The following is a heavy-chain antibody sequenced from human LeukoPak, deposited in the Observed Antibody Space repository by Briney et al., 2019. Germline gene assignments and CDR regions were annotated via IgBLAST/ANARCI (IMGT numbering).Heavy chain of an antibody. D-gene: IGHD3-22*01. Sequence: SETLSLTCAVYGGSFSGYYWSWIRQPPGKGLEWIGEINHSGITNYNPSLKSRVTISVDTSKNQFSLKLSSVTAADTAVYYCARGLRGYSYGYRTYYDSSGYLFAYWGQGTLVTVSS. V-gene: IGHV4-34*01. CDR3: ARGLRGYSYGYRTYYDSSGYLFAY. CDR2: INHSGIT. CDR1: GGSFSGYY. J-gene: IGHJ4*02.